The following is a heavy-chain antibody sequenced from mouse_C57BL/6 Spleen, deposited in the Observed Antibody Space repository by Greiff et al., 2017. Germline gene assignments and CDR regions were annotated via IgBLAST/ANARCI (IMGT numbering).Heavy chain of an antibody. V-gene: IGHV1-80*01. Sequence: VQLVESGAELVKPGASVKISCKASGYAFSSYWMNWVKQRPGKGLEWIGQIYPGDGDTNYNGKFKGKATLTADKSSSTAYMQLSSLTSEDSAVXFCAKSYYYGSSPSFDYWGQGTTLTVSS. CDR1: GYAFSSYW. CDR2: IYPGDGDT. D-gene: IGHD1-1*01. CDR3: AKSYYYGSSPSFDY. J-gene: IGHJ2*01.